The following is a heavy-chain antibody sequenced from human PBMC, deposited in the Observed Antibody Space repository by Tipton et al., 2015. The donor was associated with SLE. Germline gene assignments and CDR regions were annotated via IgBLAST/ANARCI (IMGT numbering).Heavy chain of an antibody. J-gene: IGHJ4*02. CDR3: AKDKVWGGYDSPYFDY. CDR2: ITWNSDTL. Sequence: SLRLSCVVSGFKFDNYAMHWVRQAPNKGLEWASGITWNSDTLGYADSVKGRFTISRDNAKNSLYLQMNSLRAEDTALYYCAKDKVWGGYDSPYFDYWGQGTLVTVSS. D-gene: IGHD5-12*01. V-gene: IGHV3-9*01. CDR1: GFKFDNYA.